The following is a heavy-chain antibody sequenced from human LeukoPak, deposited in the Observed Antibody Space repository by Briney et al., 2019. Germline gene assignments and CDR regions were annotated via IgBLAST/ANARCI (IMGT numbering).Heavy chain of an antibody. CDR1: GFTFSSYG. Sequence: GRSLRLSCAASGFTFSSYGMHWVRQAPGKGLEWVAVISYDGSNKYYADSVKGRFTISRDNSKNTLYLQMNSLRAEDTAVYYCARGGRTTWHGMDVWGQGTTVTVSS. D-gene: IGHD4-17*01. CDR3: ARGGRTTWHGMDV. V-gene: IGHV3-30*03. CDR2: ISYDGSNK. J-gene: IGHJ6*02.